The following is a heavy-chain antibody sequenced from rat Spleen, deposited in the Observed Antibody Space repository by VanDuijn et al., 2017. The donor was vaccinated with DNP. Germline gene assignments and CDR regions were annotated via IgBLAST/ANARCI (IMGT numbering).Heavy chain of an antibody. CDR3: ERWSNYFDY. V-gene: IGHV3-1*01. Sequence: EVQLQESGPGLVKPSQSLSLTCSVTGYSITSNYWGWIRKFPGNKMEYIGHITYSGTTNYNPSLKSRISITRDTSKNQFFLHLNSVTTEDTATYYCERWSNYFDYWGRGVMVTVSS. CDR1: GYSITSNY. J-gene: IGHJ2*01. CDR2: ITYSGTT.